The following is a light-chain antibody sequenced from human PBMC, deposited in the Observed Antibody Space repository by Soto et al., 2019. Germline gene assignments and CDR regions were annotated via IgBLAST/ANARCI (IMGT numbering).Light chain of an antibody. CDR3: QQPYSTVRT. CDR2: KAS. Sequence: DIQMTQSPSTLSASVGDRVTITCRATQSMSSWLAWYQQKPGKAPKLLIYKASSLESGVPSRFSGSGSGTEFTLTISSLQPEDFATYYCQQPYSTVRTFGQGTKVDIK. V-gene: IGKV1-5*03. CDR1: QSMSSW. J-gene: IGKJ1*01.